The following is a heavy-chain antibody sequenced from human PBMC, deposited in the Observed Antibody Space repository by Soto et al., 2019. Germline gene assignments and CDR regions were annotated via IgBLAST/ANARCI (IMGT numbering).Heavy chain of an antibody. CDR3: ARETLRYEYYPPENWFAP. V-gene: IGHV1-69*01. CDR2: IIPIFGTA. D-gene: IGHD3-10*01. J-gene: IGHJ5*02. Sequence: QVQLVQSGAEVKKPGSSVKVSCKASGGTFSSYAISWVRQAPGQGLEWMGGIIPIFGTANYAQKFHGRVTITADESTGTAYMELSSRRSEDTAVYYCARETLRYEYYPPENWFAPWGQGTLVTVSS. CDR1: GGTFSSYA.